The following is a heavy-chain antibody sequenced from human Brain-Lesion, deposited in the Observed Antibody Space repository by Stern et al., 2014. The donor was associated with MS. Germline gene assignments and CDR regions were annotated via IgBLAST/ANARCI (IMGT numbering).Heavy chain of an antibody. CDR3: ARGERWFDS. V-gene: IGHV3-74*02. D-gene: IGHD3-10*01. CDR1: GFTFSNYW. CDR2: VNNDGRRT. Sequence: EVHLVESGGGLVQPGGSLRLSFAASGFTFSNYWMHWFRQAPGKGLVWVSRVNNDGRRTSYADSVKGRFTMSRDNAKNTLYLQMNSLRVEDTAIYYCARGERWFDSWGQGTLVTVSS. J-gene: IGHJ5*01.